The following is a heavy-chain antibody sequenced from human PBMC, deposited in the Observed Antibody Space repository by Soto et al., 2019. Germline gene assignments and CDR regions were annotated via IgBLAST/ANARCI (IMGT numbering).Heavy chain of an antibody. Sequence: GGSLRLSCAASGFTFSTSAMSWVRQAPGKGLEWVAGISGSGVRTYYADSMKGRVTIYRDNSNKTVHLQVNSLRVDDSGVYFCAKDGIVGQPTDYYYGMDAWGQGTTVTVYS. CDR1: GFTFSTSA. D-gene: IGHD1-26*01. J-gene: IGHJ6*02. V-gene: IGHV3-23*01. CDR3: AKDGIVGQPTDYYYGMDA. CDR2: ISGSGVRT.